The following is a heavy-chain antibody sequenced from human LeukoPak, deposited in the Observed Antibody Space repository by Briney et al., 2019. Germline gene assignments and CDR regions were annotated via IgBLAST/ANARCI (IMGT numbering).Heavy chain of an antibody. CDR3: ARRVAVAANYFDS. Sequence: PSETLSLTCTVSGGSISSYYWSWIRQPPGKGLEWIASLYYGGSTYYNPSLQSRVTIYLDTSKNQFSLKLSSVTAADTAVYYCARRVAVAANYFDSWVQGTLVTVSS. CDR2: LYYGGST. J-gene: IGHJ4*02. V-gene: IGHV4-39*01. D-gene: IGHD6-19*01. CDR1: GGSISSYY.